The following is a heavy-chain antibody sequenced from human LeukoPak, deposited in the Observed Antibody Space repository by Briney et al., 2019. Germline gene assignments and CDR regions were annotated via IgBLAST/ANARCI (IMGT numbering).Heavy chain of an antibody. V-gene: IGHV4-34*01. CDR3: ARGMGIAAAGSNWFDP. J-gene: IGHJ5*02. Sequence: SETLSLTCAVYGGSFSGYYWSWIRQPPGKGLEWIGEVNHSGSTNYNPSLKSRVTISVDTSKNQFSLKLSSVTAADTAVYHCARGMGIAAAGSNWFDPWGQGTLVTVSS. CDR2: VNHSGST. CDR1: GGSFSGYY. D-gene: IGHD6-13*01.